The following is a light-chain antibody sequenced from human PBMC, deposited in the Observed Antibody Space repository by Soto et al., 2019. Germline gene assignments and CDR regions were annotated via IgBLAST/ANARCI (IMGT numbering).Light chain of an antibody. CDR1: SSNIGARYD. J-gene: IGLJ2*01. Sequence: QSVLTQPPSVSGAPGQRVTISCTGSSSNIGARYDVHWYQQLPGTAPKPLIYGNSNRPSGVPDRFSGSKSGTSASLAITGLQAEDEADYYCQSYDSSLSGWGVFGGGTKLTVL. V-gene: IGLV1-40*01. CDR3: QSYDSSLSGWGV. CDR2: GNS.